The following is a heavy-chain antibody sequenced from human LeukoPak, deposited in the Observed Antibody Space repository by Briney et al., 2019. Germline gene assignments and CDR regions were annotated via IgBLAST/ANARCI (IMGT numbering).Heavy chain of an antibody. D-gene: IGHD3-10*01. CDR3: ASGHIGFYY. V-gene: IGHV1-69*05. Sequence: SVKLSCKASGVTFSSYAISWVRQAPGQGLEWMGRIIPIFGTANYAQRFQGRVTITTDESTSTAYMELSTLRSEDTAVYYCASGHIGFYYWGQGTLVTVSS. CDR2: IIPIFGTA. J-gene: IGHJ4*02. CDR1: GVTFSSYA.